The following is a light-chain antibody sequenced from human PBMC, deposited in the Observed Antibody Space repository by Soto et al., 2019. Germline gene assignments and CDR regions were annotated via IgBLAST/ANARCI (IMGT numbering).Light chain of an antibody. CDR2: DAS. CDR1: QTVSSN. CDR3: QQRSNWRPGFT. J-gene: IGKJ3*01. V-gene: IGKV3-11*01. Sequence: DIVIPQSPATLSVSTEERAALARSASQTVSSNLAWSQQKHGQAPRLRIYDASNRATGIPARFSGSGSGTDFTLTISSLEPEDLEVYYCQQRSNWRPGFTFGPGTKVDIK.